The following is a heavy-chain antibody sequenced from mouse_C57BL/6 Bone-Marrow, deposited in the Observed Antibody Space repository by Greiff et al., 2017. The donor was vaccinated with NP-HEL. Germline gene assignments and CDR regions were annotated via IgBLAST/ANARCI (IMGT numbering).Heavy chain of an antibody. D-gene: IGHD2-3*01. CDR2: IDPSDSYT. CDR3: ARVRYDGYYWYFDV. J-gene: IGHJ1*03. V-gene: IGHV1-50*01. CDR1: GYTFTSYW. Sequence: QVQLQQPGAELVKPGASVKLSCKASGYTFTSYWMQWVKQRPGQGLEWIGEIDPSDSYTNYNQKFKGKATLTVDTSSSTAYMQLSSLTSEDSAVYYCARVRYDGYYWYFDVWGTGTTVTVSS.